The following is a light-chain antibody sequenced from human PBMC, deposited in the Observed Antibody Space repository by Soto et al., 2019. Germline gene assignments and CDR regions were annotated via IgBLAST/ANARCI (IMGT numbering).Light chain of an antibody. Sequence: DIVMTQSPDSLSVSLGERATINFKSSQIVLYSSNNKNYLAWYQQKPGQPPKLLIYWASTRESGVPDRFSGSGSGTDFTLTISSLQAEDVAVYYCQQYYSTPPVTFGPGTKVDIK. CDR1: QIVLYSSNNKNY. V-gene: IGKV4-1*01. CDR3: QQYYSTPPVT. J-gene: IGKJ3*01. CDR2: WAS.